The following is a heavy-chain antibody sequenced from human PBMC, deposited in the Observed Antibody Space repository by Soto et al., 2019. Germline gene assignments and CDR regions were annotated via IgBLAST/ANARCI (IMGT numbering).Heavy chain of an antibody. D-gene: IGHD1-26*01. Sequence: PGGSLRLSCAASGFRFSNNAMTWVRQAPGKGLQWVSTISSSGATTYYADSVKGRFTISRDNSKDTLYLLMSSLRVDDTAVYFCASSWELKPPFDYWGQGALVTVSS. CDR3: ASSWELKPPFDY. CDR2: ISSSGATT. J-gene: IGHJ4*02. CDR1: GFRFSNNA. V-gene: IGHV3-23*01.